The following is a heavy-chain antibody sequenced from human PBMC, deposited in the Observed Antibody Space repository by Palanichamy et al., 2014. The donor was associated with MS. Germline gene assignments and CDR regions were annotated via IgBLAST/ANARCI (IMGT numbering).Heavy chain of an antibody. D-gene: IGHD1-1*01. V-gene: IGHV1-69*08. Sequence: QVHLVQSGPELKKPGSSVNVSCRASGGTFTSYIITWVRQAPGQGLEWMGGMFPGLPTPNYAQKFQGRVAITADKSAGTAYMTLSSLTYEDTAVYFCARRKTTLTTRLDDWGQGTLVTVSS. CDR2: MFPGLPTP. CDR3: ARRKTTLTTRLDD. J-gene: IGHJ4*02. CDR1: GGTFTSYI.